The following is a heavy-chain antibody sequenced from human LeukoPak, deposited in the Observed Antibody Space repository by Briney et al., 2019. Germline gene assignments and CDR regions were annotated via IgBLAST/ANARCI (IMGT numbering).Heavy chain of an antibody. CDR3: ARDQPAAIGYWSDP. D-gene: IGHD2-2*01. V-gene: IGHV3-48*03. J-gene: IGHJ5*02. Sequence: GGSLRLSCAASGFTFSSYEMNWVRQAPGKGLEWVSYISSSGSTIYYADSVKGRFTISRDNAKNSLYLQMNSLRAEDTALYYCARDQPAAIGYWSDPWGQGTLVTVSS. CDR1: GFTFSSYE. CDR2: ISSSGSTI.